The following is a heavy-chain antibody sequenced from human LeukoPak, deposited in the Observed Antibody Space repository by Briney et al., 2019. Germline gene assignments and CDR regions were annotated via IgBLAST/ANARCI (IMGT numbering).Heavy chain of an antibody. V-gene: IGHV3-23*01. D-gene: IGHD4-17*01. CDR2: ISGSGGST. CDR1: GFTFSSYA. Sequence: PGGSLRLSCAASGFTFSSYAMSWVRQAPGKGLEWVSAISGSGGSTYYADSVKGRFTISRDNSKNTLYLQMNSLRAEDTAVYYCAKAAKIPSYGDCPPDYWGQGTLVTVSS. J-gene: IGHJ4*02. CDR3: AKAAKIPSYGDCPPDY.